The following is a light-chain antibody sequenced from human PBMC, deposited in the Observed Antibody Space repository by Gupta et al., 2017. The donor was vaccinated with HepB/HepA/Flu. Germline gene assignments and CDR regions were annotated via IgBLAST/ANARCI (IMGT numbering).Light chain of an antibody. CDR3: QQRRSWRT. J-gene: IGKJ4*02. CDR1: QTVTTY. Sequence: DIVFTQSPATLSSSPGERATLSCSASQTVTTYFAWYRKQPGQAPRLLIYQASIRDTDISARSSGSGSGTDFTLTISSLEPEDVAVYYCQQRRSWRTFGGGTKVEV. V-gene: IGKV3-11*01. CDR2: QAS.